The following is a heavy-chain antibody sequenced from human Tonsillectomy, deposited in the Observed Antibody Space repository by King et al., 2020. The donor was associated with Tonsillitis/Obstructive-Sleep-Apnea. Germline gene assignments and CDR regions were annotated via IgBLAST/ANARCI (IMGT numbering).Heavy chain of an antibody. CDR2: INHSGST. V-gene: IGHV4-34*01. CDR3: ARSYLSSPLYNWFDP. J-gene: IGHJ5*02. Sequence: VQLQQWGAGLLKPSETLSLTCAVYGGSFSGYYWSWIRQPPGKGLEWIGGINHSGSTNYNPSLKSRVTISVDTSKNQFSLKLSSVTAADTAVYYCARSYLSSPLYNWFDPWGQGTLVTVSS. D-gene: IGHD6-6*01. CDR1: GGSFSGYY.